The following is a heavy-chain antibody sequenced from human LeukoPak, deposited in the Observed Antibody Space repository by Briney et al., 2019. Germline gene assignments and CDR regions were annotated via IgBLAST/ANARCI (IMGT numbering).Heavy chain of an antibody. J-gene: IGHJ5*02. V-gene: IGHV1-2*02. D-gene: IGHD3-10*01. Sequence: ASVKVSCKASGYTFTGYYIRWVRQAPGQGLEWMGWINPIFGSTNYARKFQGRVTMTRDTSISTAYMELSRLRSDDTAVYYCARGGAGSYFSWLDPWGQGTPVTVSS. CDR1: GYTFTGYY. CDR3: ARGGAGSYFSWLDP. CDR2: INPIFGST.